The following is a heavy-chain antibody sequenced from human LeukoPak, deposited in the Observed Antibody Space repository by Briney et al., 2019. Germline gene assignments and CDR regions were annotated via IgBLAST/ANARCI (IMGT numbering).Heavy chain of an antibody. D-gene: IGHD1-26*01. CDR2: IYTSGST. J-gene: IGHJ4*02. CDR1: GGSISGYY. V-gene: IGHV4-4*09. CDR3: ARAYSRSYSHFDD. Sequence: SETLSLTCTVSGGSISGYYWSWIRQPPGKGLEWIGYIYTSGSTNYNPSLRSRVTISVDTSKNQFSLRLSSVTAADTAMYFCARAYSRSYSHFDDWGQGTLVTVSS.